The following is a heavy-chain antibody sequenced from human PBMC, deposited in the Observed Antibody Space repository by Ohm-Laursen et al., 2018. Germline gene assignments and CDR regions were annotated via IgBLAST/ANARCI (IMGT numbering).Heavy chain of an antibody. Sequence: SLRLSCAASGFTFRPYWMHWVRQAPGKGLARVSRVNTDGTTMYAASVKGRVTISGDNAKTTVYLQMNGLRGEDTAVYYCVRGGSGWDYWGQGTLVTVSS. D-gene: IGHD6-19*01. CDR2: VNTDGTT. J-gene: IGHJ4*02. CDR1: GFTFRPYW. CDR3: VRGGSGWDY. V-gene: IGHV3-74*03.